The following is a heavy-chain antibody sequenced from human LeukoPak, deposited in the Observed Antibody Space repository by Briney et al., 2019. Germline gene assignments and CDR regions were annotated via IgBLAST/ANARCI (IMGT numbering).Heavy chain of an antibody. V-gene: IGHV3-21*01. J-gene: IGHJ4*02. Sequence: PGGSLRLSCAASGFTFSSYSINWVRQAPGKGLEWVSSISSGSGYIYYADSVKGRFTISRDDAKSSLYLQMNSLRADDTAVYYCARDGWPGSSYYRPFDYWGQGTLVTVPS. D-gene: IGHD6-13*01. CDR1: GFTFSSYS. CDR2: ISSGSGYI. CDR3: ARDGWPGSSYYRPFDY.